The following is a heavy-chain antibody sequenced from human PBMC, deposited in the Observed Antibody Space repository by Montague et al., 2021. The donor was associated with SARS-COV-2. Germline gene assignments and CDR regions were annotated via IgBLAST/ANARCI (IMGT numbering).Heavy chain of an antibody. V-gene: IGHV3-7*01. CDR3: AKNGGAHGLDV. CDR1: GFTFSNIW. D-gene: IGHD4-23*01. CDR2: IKPDESEK. J-gene: IGHJ6*02. Sequence: YLSLSCAASGFTFSNIWMSWVRQAPGKGLEWVVNIKPDESEKNSVDFVKGRFSISRDNATNSLYLQMDNLRAEDTAIYYCAKNGGAHGLDVWGQGTSVSVSS.